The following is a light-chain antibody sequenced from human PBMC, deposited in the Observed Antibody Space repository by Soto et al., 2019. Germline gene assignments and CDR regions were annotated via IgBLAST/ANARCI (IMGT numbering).Light chain of an antibody. CDR3: QQSGDLPT. V-gene: IGKV1-33*01. CDR1: QNINNY. Sequence: DVQLAQSPSPLSASVGDRVTITCQPSQNINNYVNWYQQKAGTAPNLLIYDASTLKPGVPSRFSGSGSGTDFTLTISSLQPEDFATYFCQQSGDLPTFGQGTRLENK. J-gene: IGKJ5*01. CDR2: DAS.